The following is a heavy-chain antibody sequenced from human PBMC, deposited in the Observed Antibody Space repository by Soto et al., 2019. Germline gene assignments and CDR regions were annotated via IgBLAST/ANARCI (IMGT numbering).Heavy chain of an antibody. CDR1: GYTFTSYG. CDR2: ISAYNGNT. Sequence: QVLLVQSGAAVKKPGASVQVSCKASGYTFTSYGISWVRQAPGQGLEWMGWISAYNGNTNYAQKLQGRVTMTTDTSTSTAYMELRSLRSDDTAVYYCARVLTIQNIVILRKEKPFDYWGQGTLVTVSS. CDR3: ARVLTIQNIVILRKEKPFDY. V-gene: IGHV1-18*01. D-gene: IGHD3-16*02. J-gene: IGHJ4*02.